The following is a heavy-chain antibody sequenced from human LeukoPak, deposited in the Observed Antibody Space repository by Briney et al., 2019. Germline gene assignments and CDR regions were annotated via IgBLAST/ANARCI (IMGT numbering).Heavy chain of an antibody. D-gene: IGHD3-16*01. CDR3: AREVTYRITVGDDY. J-gene: IGHJ4*02. V-gene: IGHV3-48*03. CDR2: ISSSGSTI. CDR1: GFTFSSYE. Sequence: PGGSLRLSCAASGFTFSSYEMNWVRQAPGKGLEWVSYISSSGSTIYYADSVKGQFTISRDNAKNSLYLQMNSLRAEDTAVYYCAREVTYRITVGDDYWGQGTLVTVSS.